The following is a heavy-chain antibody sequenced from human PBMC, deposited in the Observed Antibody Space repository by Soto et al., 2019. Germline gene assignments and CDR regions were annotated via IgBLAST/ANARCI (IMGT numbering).Heavy chain of an antibody. CDR2: IYHSGST. D-gene: IGHD3-22*01. V-gene: IGHV4-30-2*01. CDR3: ARAKPVHAVV. J-gene: IGHJ4*02. Sequence: QLQLQESGSGLVKPSQTLSLTCAVSGGSISSGGYSWSWIRQPPGKGLEWIGYIYHSGSTYYNPSLKSRVTTSVDSSTNQFSLKVSSVTAADTAVYYCARAKPVHAVVWGQGTLVTVSS. CDR1: GGSISSGGYS.